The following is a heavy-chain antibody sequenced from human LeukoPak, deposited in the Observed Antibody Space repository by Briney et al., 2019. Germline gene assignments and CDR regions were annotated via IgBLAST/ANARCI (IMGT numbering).Heavy chain of an antibody. D-gene: IGHD5-24*01. J-gene: IGHJ4*02. CDR1: GFTFSSYG. Sequence: GGSLRLSCAASGFTFSSYGMHWVRQAPGKGLEWVAFIRYDGSNKYYADSVKGRFTISRDNSKNTLYLQMNSLRAEDTAVYYCASSIDGSRHRRFDYWGQRTLVTVSS. V-gene: IGHV3-30*02. CDR3: ASSIDGSRHRRFDY. CDR2: IRYDGSNK.